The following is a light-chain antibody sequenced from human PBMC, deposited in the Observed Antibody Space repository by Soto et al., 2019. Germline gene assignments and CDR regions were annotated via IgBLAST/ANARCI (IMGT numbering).Light chain of an antibody. V-gene: IGKV3-15*01. J-gene: IGKJ4*01. CDR3: QQYNNWPPELT. CDR2: GAS. Sequence: EIVMTQSPATLSVSLGERATLSCRASQSVSSNLAWYQQKPGQAPRLLIYGASTRAAGIPARFSGSGSGTEFTLTISSLQSEDFAVYYCQQYNNWPPELTFGGGTKVDIK. CDR1: QSVSSN.